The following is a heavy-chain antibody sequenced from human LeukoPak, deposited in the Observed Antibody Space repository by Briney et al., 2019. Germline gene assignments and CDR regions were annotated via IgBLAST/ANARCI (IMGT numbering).Heavy chain of an antibody. CDR1: GGTFSSYA. Sequence: VASVKVSCKASGGTFSSYAISWVRQAPGQGLEWMGGIIPIFGTANYAQKFQGRVTITADESTSTAYMELSSLRSEDTAVYYCARAGGIAVAQIWFYWGQGTLVTVSS. CDR2: IIPIFGTA. CDR3: ARAGGIAVAQIWFY. J-gene: IGHJ4*02. V-gene: IGHV1-69*13. D-gene: IGHD6-19*01.